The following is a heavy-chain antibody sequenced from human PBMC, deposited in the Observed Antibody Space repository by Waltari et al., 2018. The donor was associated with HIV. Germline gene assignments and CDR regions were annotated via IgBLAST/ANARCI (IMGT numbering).Heavy chain of an antibody. D-gene: IGHD2-2*01. J-gene: IGHJ4*02. V-gene: IGHV1-2*06. Sequence: QVQLVQSGAEVKMPGASVMVSCKASGYTFAGYDIHWVRTAPGQGLEWLGQINLNSGETNDAQKFQSRGAMIRDASITNAYLELRKLRSADRAVYYCATTRLYCTSTRCAPADDFDYWGQGTLVTVSS. CDR2: INLNSGET. CDR3: ATTRLYCTSTRCAPADDFDY. CDR1: GYTFAGYD.